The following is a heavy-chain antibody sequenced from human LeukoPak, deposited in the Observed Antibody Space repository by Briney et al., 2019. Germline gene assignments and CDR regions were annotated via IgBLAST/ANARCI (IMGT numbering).Heavy chain of an antibody. CDR2: IYYSGNT. V-gene: IGHV4-39*01. D-gene: IGHD2-2*01. CDR3: ARPHLLLGSTGGFDP. Sequence: PSETLSLTCTVSGGSISSSSYYWGWIRQPPGKGLEWIGSIYYSGNTYYNPSLKSRVTISVDTSKNQFSLKLSSVTAADTAVYYCARPHLLLGSTGGFDPWGQGTLVTVSS. J-gene: IGHJ5*02. CDR1: GGSISSSSYY.